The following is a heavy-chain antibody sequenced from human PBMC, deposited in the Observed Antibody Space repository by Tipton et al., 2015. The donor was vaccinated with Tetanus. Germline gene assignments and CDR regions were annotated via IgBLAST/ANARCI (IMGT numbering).Heavy chain of an antibody. J-gene: IGHJ5*02. CDR1: GGSLNNYY. CDR2: IDHSGNT. Sequence: TLSLTCAVDGGSLNNYYWAWFRQPPGKGLEWIGEIDHSGNTRYNPSLKSRLTISVDTSKDQFSLKLSSVVAADTAFYYCTRHVVEAVPRWFDPWGQGTLVTVSS. D-gene: IGHD2-2*01. CDR3: TRHVVEAVPRWFDP. V-gene: IGHV4-34*01.